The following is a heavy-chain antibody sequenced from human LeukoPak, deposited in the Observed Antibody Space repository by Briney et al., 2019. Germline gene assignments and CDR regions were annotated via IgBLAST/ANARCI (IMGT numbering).Heavy chain of an antibody. CDR2: ISSSSSYI. Sequence: GGSLRLSCAASGFTFSSYSMNWVRQAPGKGLEWVSSISSSSSYIYYADSVKGRFTTSRDNAKNSLYLQMNSLRAEDTAVYYCAGSRGSRVAAADGYWGQGTLVTVSS. CDR1: GFTFSSYS. D-gene: IGHD6-13*01. V-gene: IGHV3-21*01. CDR3: AGSRGSRVAAADGY. J-gene: IGHJ4*02.